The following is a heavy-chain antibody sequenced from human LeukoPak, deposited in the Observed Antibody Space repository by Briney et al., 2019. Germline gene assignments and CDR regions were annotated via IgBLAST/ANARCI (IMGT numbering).Heavy chain of an antibody. CDR2: MNPNSGNT. CDR1: GYTFTSYD. V-gene: IGHV1-8*01. CDR3: ASAEGTGYCSGGSCYAGWFDP. J-gene: IGHJ5*02. D-gene: IGHD2-15*01. Sequence: ASVKVSCKASGYTFTSYDINWVRQATGQGLEWMGWMNPNSGNTGYAQKFQGRVTMTRNTSISTAYMELSSLRSEDTAVYYCASAEGTGYCSGGSCYAGWFDPWGQGTLVTVSS.